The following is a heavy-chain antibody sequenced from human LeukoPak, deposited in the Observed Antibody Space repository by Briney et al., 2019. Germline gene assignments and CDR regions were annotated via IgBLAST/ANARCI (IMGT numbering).Heavy chain of an antibody. CDR1: GGSISTYY. V-gene: IGHV4-59*01. Sequence: PSETLSLTCTVSGGSISTYYWTWIRQPPGKGLEWIGYIYYSGSTNYNPSLKSRVTISVDTSENQFSLKLRSVTAADTAVYYCARDRYGYDSSFDYWGLGTLVTVSS. CDR3: ARDRYGYDSSFDY. J-gene: IGHJ4*02. D-gene: IGHD5-12*01. CDR2: IYYSGST.